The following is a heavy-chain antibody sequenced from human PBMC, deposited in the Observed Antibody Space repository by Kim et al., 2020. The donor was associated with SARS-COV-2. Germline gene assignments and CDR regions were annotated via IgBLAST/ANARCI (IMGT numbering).Heavy chain of an antibody. J-gene: IGHJ4*02. D-gene: IGHD6-19*01. CDR3: AREGPNSSGWYDY. CDR2: IYSGDTT. Sequence: GGSLRLSCAASGFTVSSNYMSWVRQAPGKVLEWVSVIYSGDTTYYADSVKGRFTISRDNSKNTLYLQMNSLRVDDTAVYYCAREGPNSSGWYDYWGQGTLVTVSS. V-gene: IGHV3-53*01. CDR1: GFTVSSNY.